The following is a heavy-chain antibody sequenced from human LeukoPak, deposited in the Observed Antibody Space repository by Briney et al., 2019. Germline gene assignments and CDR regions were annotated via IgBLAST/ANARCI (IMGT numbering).Heavy chain of an antibody. Sequence: SETLSLTCAVYGESFSGYFWSWIRQPPGKGLEWIGEINHSGYTNYNPSPKSRVTISVDKSKNQFSLKLSSVTAADTAVYYCARLTYYYDSSGYFYYYYMDVWGKGTTVTISS. D-gene: IGHD3-22*01. CDR2: INHSGYT. CDR1: GESFSGYF. J-gene: IGHJ6*03. CDR3: ARLTYYYDSSGYFYYYYMDV. V-gene: IGHV4-34*01.